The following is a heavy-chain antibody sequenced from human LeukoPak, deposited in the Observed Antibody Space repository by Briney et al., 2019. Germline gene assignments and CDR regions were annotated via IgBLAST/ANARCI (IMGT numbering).Heavy chain of an antibody. CDR2: IYPGDSDT. J-gene: IGHJ4*02. Sequence: GESLKISCKGSGYSFTSYWIGWVRQMPGKGLEWMGIIYPGDSDTRYSPFFQGQVTISADKSISTAYLQWGSLKASDTAMYYCARGSRITIFGVVTSFDYWGQGTLVTVSS. CDR3: ARGSRITIFGVVTSFDY. V-gene: IGHV5-51*01. D-gene: IGHD3-3*01. CDR1: GYSFTSYW.